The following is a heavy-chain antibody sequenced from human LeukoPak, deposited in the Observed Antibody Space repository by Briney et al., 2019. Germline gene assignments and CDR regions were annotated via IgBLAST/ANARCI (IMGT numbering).Heavy chain of an antibody. J-gene: IGHJ4*02. Sequence: PGGSLRLSCAASEFTLSSYNMKWVRQAAGKGLEWVSSISYRSSDIEYADSVKGRFTISRDNAKNSLYLQMNSLRAEDTAVYYCARAEYYDYVWGSYRSQVDYWGQGTLVTVSS. D-gene: IGHD3-16*02. CDR3: ARAEYYDYVWGSYRSQVDY. CDR2: ISYRSSDI. V-gene: IGHV3-21*01. CDR1: EFTLSSYN.